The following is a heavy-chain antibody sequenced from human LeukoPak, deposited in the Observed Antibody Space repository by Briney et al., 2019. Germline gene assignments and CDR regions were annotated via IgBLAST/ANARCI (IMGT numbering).Heavy chain of an antibody. Sequence: GSLRLSCAASGFTFSPYAMNWVRQAPGKGLEWVSSIGGSGSPIYYADSVKGRFTISRDNAKNSLYLQMNSLRAEDTAVYYCARESEESFDYWGQGTLVTVSS. CDR3: ARESEESFDY. V-gene: IGHV3-21*01. J-gene: IGHJ4*02. CDR2: IGGSGSPI. CDR1: GFTFSPYA.